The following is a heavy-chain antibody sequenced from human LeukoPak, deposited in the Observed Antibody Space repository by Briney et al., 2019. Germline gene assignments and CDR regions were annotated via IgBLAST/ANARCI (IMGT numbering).Heavy chain of an antibody. V-gene: IGHV5-51*01. Sequence: GESLKISCKGSGYSFASYWIGWVRQMPGKGLEWMGIIYPGDSDTRYSPSFQGQVTISADKSISTAYLQWSSLKASDTAMYYCARHYYGSGSYPKHFDYWGQGTLVTVSS. J-gene: IGHJ4*02. CDR1: GYSFASYW. D-gene: IGHD3-10*01. CDR3: ARHYYGSGSYPKHFDY. CDR2: IYPGDSDT.